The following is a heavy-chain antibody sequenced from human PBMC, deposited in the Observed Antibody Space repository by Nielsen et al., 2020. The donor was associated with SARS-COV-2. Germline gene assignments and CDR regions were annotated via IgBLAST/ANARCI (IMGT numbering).Heavy chain of an antibody. V-gene: IGHV3-21*01. J-gene: IGHJ4*02. CDR2: ISSSSSYI. CDR3: ARDYLAW. CDR1: GFTFSSYE. D-gene: IGHD1-26*01. Sequence: GESLKISCAASGFTFSSYEMNWVRQAPGKGLEWISSISSSSSYIYYADSVKGRFTISRDNAKSSLYLQMNSLRADDTAVYYCARDYLAWGGQGTLVTVSS.